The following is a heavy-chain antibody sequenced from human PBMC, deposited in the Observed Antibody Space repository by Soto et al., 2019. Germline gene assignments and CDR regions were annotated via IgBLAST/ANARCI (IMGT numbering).Heavy chain of an antibody. J-gene: IGHJ6*02. D-gene: IGHD1-1*01. CDR3: ATTRYYHSAMDV. CDR1: GFTFKNYW. V-gene: IGHV3-7*01. CDR2: VKQDGSET. Sequence: EVLLVQSGGGLVQPGGSLRLSCAASGFTFKNYWMSWVRQAPGKGLEWVANVKQDGSETFFVDAVKGRFTVSRENANRPLYLHMNSLRVDDTARYYCATTRYYHSAMDVWGQGTAVTVSS.